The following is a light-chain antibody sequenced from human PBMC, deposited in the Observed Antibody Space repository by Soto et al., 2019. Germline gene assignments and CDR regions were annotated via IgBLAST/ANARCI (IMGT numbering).Light chain of an antibody. J-gene: IGLJ1*01. CDR3: QVWDSRSDHYV. CDR1: NIGSKS. CDR2: ADS. Sequence: SYELTQPPSVSVAPGQTARITCGGNNIGSKSVHWYQQSPGQAPVLVVYADSDRPSGIPERFSGSNSGNTATLTISRVEAGDEADYYCQVWDSRSDHYVFGTGTKVTVL. V-gene: IGLV3-21*02.